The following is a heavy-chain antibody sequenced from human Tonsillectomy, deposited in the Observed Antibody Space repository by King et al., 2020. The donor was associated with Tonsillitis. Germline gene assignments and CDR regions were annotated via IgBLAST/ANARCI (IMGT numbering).Heavy chain of an antibody. D-gene: IGHD3-3*01. V-gene: IGHV3-23*04. J-gene: IGHJ4*02. Sequence: VQLVESGGGLAQPGGSLRLSCAASGFTFSTYAMSWVRQAPGKGLEWVSGISGSGYSTFYSDSVKGRFTISRDNSKNTLYLQMNSLRAEDTAVYSCVKDGPRNFWSGYLFDYWGQGTRVAGSS. CDR2: ISGSGYST. CDR3: VKDGPRNFWSGYLFDY. CDR1: GFTFSTYA.